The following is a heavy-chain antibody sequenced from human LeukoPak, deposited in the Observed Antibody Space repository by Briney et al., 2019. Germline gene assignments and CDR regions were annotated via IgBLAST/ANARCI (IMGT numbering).Heavy chain of an antibody. J-gene: IGHJ4*02. CDR2: INPDSGGT. CDR1: GYTFTDYY. Sequence: ASVKVSCKASGYTFTDYYMHWVRQAPGQGLEWMGWINPDSGGTNYAQNFQGRVTMTRDTSINTAYMELSRLRTDDTAVYYCARPFIETPSLGALDYWGQGTLVTVSS. D-gene: IGHD4-23*01. V-gene: IGHV1-2*02. CDR3: ARPFIETPSLGALDY.